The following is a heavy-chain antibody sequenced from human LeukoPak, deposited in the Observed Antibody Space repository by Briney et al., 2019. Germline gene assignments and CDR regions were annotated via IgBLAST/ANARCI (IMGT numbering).Heavy chain of an antibody. V-gene: IGHV3-53*01. J-gene: IGHJ4*02. D-gene: IGHD6-13*01. Sequence: HPGGSLRLSCAASGFTVSSNYMSWDRQAPGKGLEWVSVIYSGGSTYYADSVKGRFTISRDNSKNTLYLQMNSLRAEDTAVYYCAREVAAGTSDYWGQGTLVTVSS. CDR2: IYSGGST. CDR3: AREVAAGTSDY. CDR1: GFTVSSNY.